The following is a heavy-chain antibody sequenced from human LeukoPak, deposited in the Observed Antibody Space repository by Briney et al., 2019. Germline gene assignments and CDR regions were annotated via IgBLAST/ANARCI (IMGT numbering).Heavy chain of an antibody. CDR1: GYTFTSYY. CDR2: ISPSGGST. Sequence: ASVKVSCKASGYTFTSYYMHWVRQAPGQGLEWMGIISPSGGSTSYAQKFQGRVTMTRDTSTSTVYMELSSLRSGDTAVYYCARDRGTTGTTGVYFDYWGQGTLVTVSS. CDR3: ARDRGTTGTTGVYFDY. J-gene: IGHJ4*02. V-gene: IGHV1-46*01. D-gene: IGHD1-1*01.